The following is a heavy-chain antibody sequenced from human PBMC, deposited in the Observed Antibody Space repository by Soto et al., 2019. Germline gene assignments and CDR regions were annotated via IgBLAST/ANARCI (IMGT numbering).Heavy chain of an antibody. J-gene: IGHJ5*02. CDR3: ASYYYDSSGYYPVLAP. CDR2: IIPIFGTA. D-gene: IGHD3-22*01. V-gene: IGHV1-69*06. Sequence: ASVKVSGKASGGTFSSYAISWVRQAPGQGLEWMGGIIPIFGTANYAQKFQGRVTITADKSTSTAYMELSSLRSEDTAVYYCASYYYDSSGYYPVLAPWGQGTLVTVS. CDR1: GGTFSSYA.